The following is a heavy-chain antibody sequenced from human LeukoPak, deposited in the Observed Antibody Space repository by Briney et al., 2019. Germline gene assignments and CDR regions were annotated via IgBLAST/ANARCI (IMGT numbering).Heavy chain of an antibody. CDR1: GGSISSYY. D-gene: IGHD3-10*01. J-gene: IGHJ3*02. Sequence: SETLSLTCTVSGGSISSYYWSWLRQPPGKGLEGIGYIYYSGSTYYNPSLKSRVTISVDTSKNQFSLKLSSVTAADTAVYYCARGWYGSGSYFDIWGQGTMVTVSS. CDR3: ARGWYGSGSYFDI. V-gene: IGHV4-59*01. CDR2: IYYSGST.